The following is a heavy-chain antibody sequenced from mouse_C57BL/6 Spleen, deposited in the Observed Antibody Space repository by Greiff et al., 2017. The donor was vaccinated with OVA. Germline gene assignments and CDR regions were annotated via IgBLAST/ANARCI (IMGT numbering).Heavy chain of an antibody. CDR3: ARRIDGWYVED. Sequence: QVQLQQSGAELARPGASVKMSCKASGYTFTSYTMHWVKQRPGQGLEWIGYINPSSGYTKYNQKFKDKATLTADKSSCTAYMQLSSLTAEDSAVYYGARRIDGWYVEDWGTGTTVTDSS. CDR1: GYTFTSYT. J-gene: IGHJ1*03. CDR2: INPSSGYT. V-gene: IGHV1-4*01.